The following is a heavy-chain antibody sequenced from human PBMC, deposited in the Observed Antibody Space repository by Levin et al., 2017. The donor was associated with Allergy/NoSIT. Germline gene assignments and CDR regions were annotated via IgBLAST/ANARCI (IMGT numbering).Heavy chain of an antibody. CDR2: TSSNGGSA. CDR1: GFTFSAYP. Sequence: GGSLRLSCAASGFTFSAYPMYWVRQAPGKGLEYVSGTSSNGGSAYYASSVKGRFTISRDNSKNTLYLQMGSLRAEDMAVYYCARGPHLTVAPISTSWFDPWGQGTLVTVSS. CDR3: ARGPHLTVAPISTSWFDP. V-gene: IGHV3-64*01. J-gene: IGHJ5*02. D-gene: IGHD5-12*01.